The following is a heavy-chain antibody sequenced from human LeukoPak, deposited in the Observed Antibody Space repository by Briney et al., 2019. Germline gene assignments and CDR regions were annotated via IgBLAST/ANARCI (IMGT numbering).Heavy chain of an antibody. Sequence: ASVKVSCKASGYTFTSYDINWVRQATGQGLEWMGWMNPNSGNTGYAQKFQGRVTMTRNTSISTAYMELGSLRSEDTAVYYCARGDPHITMVRSTGDYWGQGTLVTVSS. V-gene: IGHV1-8*01. J-gene: IGHJ4*02. D-gene: IGHD3-10*01. CDR3: ARGDPHITMVRSTGDY. CDR1: GYTFTSYD. CDR2: MNPNSGNT.